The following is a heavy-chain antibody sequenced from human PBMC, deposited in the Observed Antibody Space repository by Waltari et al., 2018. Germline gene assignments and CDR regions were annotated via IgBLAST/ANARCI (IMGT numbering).Heavy chain of an antibody. CDR2: IYTRGST. D-gene: IGHD3-3*01. Sequence: QVQLQESGPGLVKPSETLSLTCTVSGGSISSYYWSWIRQPAGKGLEWIGRIYTRGSTNYTPSLKSRVTMSVDTSKNQFSLKLSSGTAADTAVYYCARTPPGDFWSGYYSGGYFDYWGQGTLVTVSS. CDR1: GGSISSYY. V-gene: IGHV4-4*07. J-gene: IGHJ4*02. CDR3: ARTPPGDFWSGYYSGGYFDY.